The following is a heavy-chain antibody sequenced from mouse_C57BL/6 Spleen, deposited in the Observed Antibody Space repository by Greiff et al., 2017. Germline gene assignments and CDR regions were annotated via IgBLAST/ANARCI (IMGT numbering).Heavy chain of an antibody. CDR1: GYAFSSSW. D-gene: IGHD1-1*01. CDR3: ARSSGSSSYYFDY. CDR2: IYPGDGDT. Sequence: VQLQQSGPELVKPGASVKISCKASGYAFSSSWMNWVKQRPGKGLEWIGRIYPGDGDTNYNGKFKGKATLTADKSSSTAYMQLSSLTSEDSAVSFCARSSGSSSYYFDYWGQGTTLTVSS. J-gene: IGHJ2*01. V-gene: IGHV1-82*01.